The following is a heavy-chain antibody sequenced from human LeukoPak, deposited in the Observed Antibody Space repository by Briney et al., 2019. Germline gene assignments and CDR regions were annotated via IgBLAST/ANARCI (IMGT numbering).Heavy chain of an antibody. J-gene: IGHJ6*03. Sequence: GGSLRLSCAASGFTLSSYSMNWVRQAPGKGLEWVSSISSSSSYIYYADSVKGRFTISRDNAKNSLYLQMNSLRAEDTAVYYCARQYGTGYGYYYYYYMDVWGKGTTVTVSS. CDR2: ISSSSSYI. D-gene: IGHD5-12*01. CDR1: GFTLSSYS. CDR3: ARQYGTGYGYYYYYYMDV. V-gene: IGHV3-21*01.